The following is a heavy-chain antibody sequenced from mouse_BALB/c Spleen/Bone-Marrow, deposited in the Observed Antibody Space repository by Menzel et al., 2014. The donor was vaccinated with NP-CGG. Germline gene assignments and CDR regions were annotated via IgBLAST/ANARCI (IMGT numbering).Heavy chain of an antibody. J-gene: IGHJ2*01. CDR2: ISSGGSYT. CDR3: ARHITTVVADY. V-gene: IGHV5-9-3*01. D-gene: IGHD1-1*01. Sequence: EVQGVESGGGLVKPGGSLKLSCAASGFTFSSYAMSRVRQTPEKRLEWVATISSGGSYTYYPGSVKGRFTISRDNAKNTLYLLMSSLRSEDTAMYYCARHITTVVADYWGQGTTLTVSS. CDR1: GFTFSSYA.